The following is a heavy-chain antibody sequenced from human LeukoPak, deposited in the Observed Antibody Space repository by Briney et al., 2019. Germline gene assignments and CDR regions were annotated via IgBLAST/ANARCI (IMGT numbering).Heavy chain of an antibody. V-gene: IGHV3-30-3*01. CDR3: ATTNHCSGGSCSSWSPDS. Sequence: PGGSLRLSCGASGFTFSSYAMHWVRQAPGKGLEWVAVVSYDGNYKYYLDSVKGRFTISRDNSENTLNLQMNSLRPEDTALYYCATTNHCSGGSCSSWSPDSWGQGTLVIVSS. CDR2: VSYDGNYK. CDR1: GFTFSSYA. D-gene: IGHD2-15*01. J-gene: IGHJ4*02.